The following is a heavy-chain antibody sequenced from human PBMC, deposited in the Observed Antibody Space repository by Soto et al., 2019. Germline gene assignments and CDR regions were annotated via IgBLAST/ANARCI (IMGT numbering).Heavy chain of an antibody. CDR2: IWYDGSNK. V-gene: IGHV3-33*01. CDR1: GFTFSSYG. J-gene: IGHJ4*02. Sequence: GGSLRLSCAASGFTFSSYGMHWVRQAPGKGLEWVAVIWYDGSNKYYADSVRGRFTISRDNSKNTLYLQMNSLRAEDTAVYYCARDSISSRWYVGPDYWGQGTLVTVSS. D-gene: IGHD6-13*01. CDR3: ARDSISSRWYVGPDY.